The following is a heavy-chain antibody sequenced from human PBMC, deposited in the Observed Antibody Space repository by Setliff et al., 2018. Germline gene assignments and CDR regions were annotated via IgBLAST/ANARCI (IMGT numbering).Heavy chain of an antibody. CDR2: IYYSGST. CDR1: GGSISSYY. D-gene: IGHD5-12*01. J-gene: IGHJ6*03. V-gene: IGHV4-59*01. CDR3: ARDHRDGYNAPYYYYYMDV. Sequence: SETLSLTCTVSGGSISSYYWSWIRQPPGKGLEWIGYIYYSGSTNYNPSLKSRVTISVDTSKNQLSLKLNSVTAADTAVYYCARDHRDGYNAPYYYYYMDVWGKGTTVTVSS.